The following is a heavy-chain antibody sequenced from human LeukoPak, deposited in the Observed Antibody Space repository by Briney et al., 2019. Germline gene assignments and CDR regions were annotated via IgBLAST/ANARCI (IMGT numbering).Heavy chain of an antibody. V-gene: IGHV1-2*02. Sequence: ASVTVSCKASGYTFTGYYMHWVRQAPGQGLEWMGWINPNSGGTNYAQKFQGRVTITADESTSTAYMELSSLRSEDTAVYYCARDRVPAATRAREDSWFDPWGQGTLVTVSS. D-gene: IGHD2-2*01. CDR2: INPNSGGT. CDR1: GYTFTGYY. J-gene: IGHJ5*02. CDR3: ARDRVPAATRAREDSWFDP.